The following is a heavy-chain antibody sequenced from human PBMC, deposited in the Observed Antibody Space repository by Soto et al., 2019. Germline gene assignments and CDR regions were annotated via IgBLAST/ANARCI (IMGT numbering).Heavy chain of an antibody. CDR3: ARAADDFWSCYYTDFDY. CDR1: GYTFTSYG. D-gene: IGHD3-3*01. Sequence: ASVKVSCKASGYTFTSYGISWVRQAPGQGLEWMGWISAYNGNTNYAQKLQGRVTMTTDTSTRTAYMELRSLRSDDTAVYYCARAADDFWSCYYTDFDYWGQGTLVTVSS. V-gene: IGHV1-18*01. J-gene: IGHJ4*02. CDR2: ISAYNGNT.